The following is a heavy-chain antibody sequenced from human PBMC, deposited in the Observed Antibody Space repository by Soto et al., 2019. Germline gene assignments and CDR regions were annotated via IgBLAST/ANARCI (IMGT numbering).Heavy chain of an antibody. Sequence: EVQLLESGGGLVQPGGSLRLSCAASGFTFSSYAMSWVRQAPGKGLEWVSAISGSGGSTYYADSVKGRFTISRDKSKNIQHLQMVSRRAEDTAVYYRAKVASTSRYECDAFDIWGPGTMVTVSS. CDR1: GFTFSSYA. D-gene: IGHD2-2*01. J-gene: IGHJ3*02. CDR2: ISGSGGST. V-gene: IGHV3-23*01. CDR3: AKVASTSRYECDAFDI.